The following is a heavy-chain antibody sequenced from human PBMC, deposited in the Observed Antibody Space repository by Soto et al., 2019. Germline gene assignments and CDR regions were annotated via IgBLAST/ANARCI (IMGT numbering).Heavy chain of an antibody. CDR3: ASVLELHYYYGMDV. Sequence: QVQLVQYGAEVKKPGSLVKVSCNASGGTCSSYAISWVRQAPGQGLEWMGGIIPIFGTADYAQNFQGRVTITADESTSTAYMELSSLRSEGTAVYYCASVLELHYYYGMDVWGQGTTVTVSS. CDR2: IIPIFGTA. J-gene: IGHJ6*02. CDR1: GGTCSSYA. V-gene: IGHV1-69*12. D-gene: IGHD1-7*01.